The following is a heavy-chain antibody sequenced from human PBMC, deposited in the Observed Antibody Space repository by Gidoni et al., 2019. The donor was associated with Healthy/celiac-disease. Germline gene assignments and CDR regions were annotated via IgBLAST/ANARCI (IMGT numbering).Heavy chain of an antibody. CDR3: ATTSIRYYYYGMDV. CDR2: FDPEDGET. J-gene: IGHJ6*02. V-gene: IGHV1-24*01. Sequence: QVQLVQSGAEVKKPGASVKVSCKVSGYTLPELSMHWVRQAPGKGLEWMGGFDPEDGETIYAQKFQGRVTMTEDKSTDTAYMELSSLRSEDTAVYYCATTSIRYYYYGMDVWGQGTTVTVSS. CDR1: GYTLPELS. D-gene: IGHD3-16*01.